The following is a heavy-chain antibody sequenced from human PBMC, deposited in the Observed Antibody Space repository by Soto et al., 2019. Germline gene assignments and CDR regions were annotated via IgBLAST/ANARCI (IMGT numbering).Heavy chain of an antibody. D-gene: IGHD3-3*01. CDR1: GGSISSGGYY. V-gene: IGHV4-31*03. J-gene: IGHJ4*02. CDR2: IYYSGNT. CDR3: ARVQRILGPTWQATGSYFDC. Sequence: QVQLQESGPGLVKPLQTLSLTCTVSGGSISSGGYYWSWIRQHPGKGLEWLGYIYYSGNTYYNPSLQSRLVISVDTSQNQFSLKLNSLTAADTGVYYCARVQRILGPTWQATGSYFDCWGQGTLVIVSS.